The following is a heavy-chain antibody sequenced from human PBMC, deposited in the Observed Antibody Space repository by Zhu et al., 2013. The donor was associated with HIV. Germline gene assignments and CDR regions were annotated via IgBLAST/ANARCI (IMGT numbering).Heavy chain of an antibody. D-gene: IGHD2-2*01. CDR2: ISTYYGHA. V-gene: IGHV1-18*01. CDR3: ARGPGYCSSTSCSDYYYYMDV. Sequence: QVQLVQSGAEVKKPGASVKVSCKASGYIFNFYGITWVRQAPGQGLEWMGWISTYYGHANYAQKLQGRVTMTTDTSTSTAYMEVRSLRSDDTAVYYCARGPGYCSSTSCSDYYYYMDVWGKGTTVTVSS. J-gene: IGHJ6*03. CDR1: GYIFNFYG.